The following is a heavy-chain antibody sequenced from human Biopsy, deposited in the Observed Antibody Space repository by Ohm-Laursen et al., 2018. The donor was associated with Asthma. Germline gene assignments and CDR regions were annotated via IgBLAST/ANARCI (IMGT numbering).Heavy chain of an antibody. J-gene: IGHJ4*02. Sequence: SSVKVSCKASGGTFSSNSINWVRRAPGQGLEWMGRIIPIFGPTNYAQKFQGRVTISADDSTSTAYMELSSLSSEDTALYYCARGPEYVRSSGALDYWGQGTLVTVSS. CDR2: IIPIFGPT. CDR1: GGTFSSNS. CDR3: ARGPEYVRSSGALDY. D-gene: IGHD2-2*01. V-gene: IGHV1-69*15.